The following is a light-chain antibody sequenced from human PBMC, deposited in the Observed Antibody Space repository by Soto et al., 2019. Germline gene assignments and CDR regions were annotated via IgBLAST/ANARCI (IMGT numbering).Light chain of an antibody. CDR3: AAWDHSLNGVV. CDR1: SSNIGSNT. CDR2: NSS. Sequence: QSVLTQPPSASGTPGQRVTISCFGSSSNIGSNTVNWYQQLPGTAPKLLMYNSSQRPSGVPDRFSGSKSGTSASLAISGLQSEDEADYYCAAWDHSLNGVVFGGGTKLTVL. V-gene: IGLV1-44*01. J-gene: IGLJ2*01.